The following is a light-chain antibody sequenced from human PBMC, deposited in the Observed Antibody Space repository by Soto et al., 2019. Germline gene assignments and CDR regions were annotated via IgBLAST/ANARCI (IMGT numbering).Light chain of an antibody. V-gene: IGKV3D-15*01. CDR1: ESVTSN. Sequence: EIVLTQSPGTLSLSPGERATLSCGASESVTSNYLAWYQQKPGQAPRLLIFGASTRATGIPDRFSGSGSGTEFTLTISSLQSEDFAVYYCQQYNNWPLWTFGQGTKVDIK. J-gene: IGKJ1*01. CDR2: GAS. CDR3: QQYNNWPLWT.